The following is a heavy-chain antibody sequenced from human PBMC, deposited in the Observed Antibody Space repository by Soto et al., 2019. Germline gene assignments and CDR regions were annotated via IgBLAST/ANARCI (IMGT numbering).Heavy chain of an antibody. CDR1: GDSISNSRFY. J-gene: IGHJ5*02. CDR3: ARDYFDSSDYTTNWFDP. CDR2: IYHTGNA. Sequence: SETLSLTCSVSGDSISNSRFYWAWIRQPPGEGLEWIGSIYHTGNAYYNPSLKSRVTIFVDTSKNQFSLKLTSVTAADTALYYCARDYFDSSDYTTNWFDPWGQGSLVTSPQ. V-gene: IGHV4-39*01. D-gene: IGHD3-22*01.